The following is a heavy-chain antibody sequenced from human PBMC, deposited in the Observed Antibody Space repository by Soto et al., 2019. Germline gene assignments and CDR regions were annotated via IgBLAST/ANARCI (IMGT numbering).Heavy chain of an antibody. CDR3: AKSTIDPTFDY. V-gene: IGHV3-30-3*02. J-gene: IGHJ4*02. CDR1: GFTYSTYT. CDR2: ISYDGNNK. Sequence: GGSLRLSCAASGFTYSTYTMHWVRQAPGKGLEWVAVISYDGNNKFYADSVKGRFTISRDSTKQTLYLQMNSLRAEDTAVYYCAKSTIDPTFDYWGQGTLVTVSS. D-gene: IGHD1-1*01.